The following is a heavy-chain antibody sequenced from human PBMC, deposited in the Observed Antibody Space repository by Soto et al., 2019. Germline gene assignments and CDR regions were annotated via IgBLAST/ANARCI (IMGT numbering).Heavy chain of an antibody. CDR3: ARDIASPGGDYFDS. CDR1: GFXXXXXN. V-gene: IGHV3-21*06. CDR2: ISTGGAYM. Sequence: EVQLVESGGGLXXXGGXXXLFCTASGFXXXXXNMNXXXQAPGKGLEWVSSISTGGAYMFYADSVKGRFTISRDNAQNSLFLQIDSPRAEDTAVYYCARDIASPGGDYFDSWGQGTLVTVSS. J-gene: IGHJ4*02. D-gene: IGHD2-21*01.